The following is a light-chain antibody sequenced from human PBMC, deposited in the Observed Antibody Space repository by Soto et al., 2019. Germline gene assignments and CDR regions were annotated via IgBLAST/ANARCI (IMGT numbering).Light chain of an antibody. CDR1: QSVRNK. CDR2: DTS. CDR3: QQYNIWRPIT. V-gene: IGKV3-15*01. J-gene: IGKJ5*01. Sequence: IVVTQSPATLSVSPGERVTLSCRASQSVRNKVAWYQQKPGQTPRVIIYDTSTRAADIPARFSGSGYGTYFTLTISSLQSADFAVYYGQQYNIWRPITFGPGTRLEIK.